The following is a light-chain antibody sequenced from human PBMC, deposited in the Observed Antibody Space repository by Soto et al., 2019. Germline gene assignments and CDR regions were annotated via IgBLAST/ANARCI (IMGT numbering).Light chain of an antibody. CDR1: QSVSSSY. V-gene: IGKV3-20*01. J-gene: IGKJ2*01. CDR3: QQYGSSRT. Sequence: EIVLTQSPGTLSLSQGERATLSCRASQSVSSSYLDWYQQKPGQAPRLLIYGASSRATGIPDRFSGSGSGTDFTITISRLEPEDCAVYYCQQYGSSRTFGQGTKLEIK. CDR2: GAS.